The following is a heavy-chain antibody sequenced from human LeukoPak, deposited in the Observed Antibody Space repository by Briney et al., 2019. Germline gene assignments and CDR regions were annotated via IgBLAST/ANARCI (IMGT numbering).Heavy chain of an antibody. J-gene: IGHJ5*02. CDR2: IYYSGDT. CDR3: VRGPYGASISKWFDP. CDR1: RGSISGYS. V-gene: IGHV4-59*01. D-gene: IGHD4/OR15-4a*01. Sequence: SETLSLTCTVSRGSISGYSWSWIRQSPGGGLEWIGYIYYSGDTAYNPSLRSRVALSVDTSKNQFSLQLRSVTTADTAVYYCVRGPYGASISKWFDPWGQGTQVIVSP.